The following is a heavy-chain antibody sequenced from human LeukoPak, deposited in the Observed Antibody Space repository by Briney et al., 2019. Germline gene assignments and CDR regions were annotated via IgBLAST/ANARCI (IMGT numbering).Heavy chain of an antibody. J-gene: IGHJ4*02. CDR3: AYKAPTGWYQA. CDR2: IYWDDDK. V-gene: IGHV2-5*02. Sequence: ESGPTLVNPIQTLTLTCTFSGFSLTTSGVAVGWIRQPPGKALEWLTLIYWDDDKRHSPSLKSRLTVTKDTSKNQVVLTVTNMDPVDTATYYCAYKAPTGWYQAWGQGTLVTVSS. D-gene: IGHD6-19*01. CDR1: GFSLTTSGVA.